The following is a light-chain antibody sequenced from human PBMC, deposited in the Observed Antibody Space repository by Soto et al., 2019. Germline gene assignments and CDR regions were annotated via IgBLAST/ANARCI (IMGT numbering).Light chain of an antibody. Sequence: QPVLTQPPSVSGAPGQRVTISCTGSGSTIGAHYDVHWYQQLPGTAPKLLIYNNINRPSGVPDRFSGSKSGTSASLAISGLQAEDEADYYCQSYDSSLSVVFGGGTKLTVL. CDR1: GSTIGAHYD. CDR3: QSYDSSLSVV. V-gene: IGLV1-40*01. CDR2: NNI. J-gene: IGLJ2*01.